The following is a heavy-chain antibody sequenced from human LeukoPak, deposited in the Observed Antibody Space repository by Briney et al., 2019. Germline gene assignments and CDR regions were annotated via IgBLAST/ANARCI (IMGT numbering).Heavy chain of an antibody. CDR3: AKVKAHYYDSSGYYSGFDY. D-gene: IGHD3-22*01. V-gene: IGHV3-23*01. J-gene: IGHJ4*02. Sequence: GGSLRFSCAASGFTFSSYAMSWVRQAQGQGLEWVSAISGSGGSSYYADSVKGRFTISRDNSKNTLYLQMNSLRAEDTAVYYCAKVKAHYYDSSGYYSGFDYWGQGTLVTVSS. CDR1: GFTFSSYA. CDR2: ISGSGGSS.